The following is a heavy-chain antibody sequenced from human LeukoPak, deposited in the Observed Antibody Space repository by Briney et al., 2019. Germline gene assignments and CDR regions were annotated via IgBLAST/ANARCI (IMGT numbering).Heavy chain of an antibody. D-gene: IGHD3-10*01. CDR3: ARTTSNYYGSGSTWFDP. CDR1: GYTFTSYY. CDR2: INPSGGST. J-gene: IGHJ5*02. V-gene: IGHV1-46*01. Sequence: GASVKVSCKASGYTFTSYYMHWVRQAPGQGLEWMGIINPSGGSTSYAQEFQGRVTMTRDTSTSTVYMELSSLRSEDTAVYYCARTTSNYYGSGSTWFDPWGQGTLVTVSS.